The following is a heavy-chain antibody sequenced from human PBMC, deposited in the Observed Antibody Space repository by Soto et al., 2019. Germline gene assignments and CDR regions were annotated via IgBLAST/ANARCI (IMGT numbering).Heavy chain of an antibody. J-gene: IGHJ4*02. CDR2: ISGSADST. CDR1: GFTFSSYA. Sequence: GGSLRLSCAASGFTFSSYAMSWVRQAPGKGLEWVSGISGSADSTYYADSVKGRFTISRDNSKNRLYLQMNSLRAEDTAIYYCAKAQFDSSGWSYLDYWGQGTLVTVSS. V-gene: IGHV3-23*01. D-gene: IGHD6-19*01. CDR3: AKAQFDSSGWSYLDY.